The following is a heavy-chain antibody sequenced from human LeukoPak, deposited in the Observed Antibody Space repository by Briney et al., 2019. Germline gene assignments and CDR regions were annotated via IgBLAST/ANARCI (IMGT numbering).Heavy chain of an antibody. D-gene: IGHD3-22*01. V-gene: IGHV4-61*01. J-gene: IGHJ6*03. Sequence: SETLSLTCTVSGGSISSSSYYWSWIRQPPGKGPEWIGYIYYNGSTNYNPSLKSRVTISVDTSKNQFSLKLTSVTAADTAVYYCARGEYYYDSSATYYFYMDVWGKGTTVTISS. CDR1: GGSISSSSYY. CDR2: IYYNGST. CDR3: ARGEYYYDSSATYYFYMDV.